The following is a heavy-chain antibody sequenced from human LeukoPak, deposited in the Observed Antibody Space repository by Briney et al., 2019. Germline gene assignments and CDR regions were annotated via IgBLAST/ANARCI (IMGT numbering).Heavy chain of an antibody. CDR2: IDNEGSDI. V-gene: IGHV3-74*01. J-gene: IGHJ3*01. Sequence: GGSRRLSCAAAGFTFRSYWIHWVRHAAGKGLGWVGRIDNEGSDIIYADSVKGRFTVSRDNAKNTLYLQMNSLRAEDTAVYFCARGGFSHAFDVWAKGQWSPSLQ. CDR3: ARGGFSHAFDV. CDR1: GFTFRSYW. D-gene: IGHD5-12*01.